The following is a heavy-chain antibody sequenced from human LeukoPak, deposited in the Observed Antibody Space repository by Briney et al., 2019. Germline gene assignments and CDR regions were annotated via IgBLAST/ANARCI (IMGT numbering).Heavy chain of an antibody. V-gene: IGHV4-59*01. D-gene: IGHD3-3*01. Sequence: KPSETLSLTCTVSGGSISSYYWSWIRQPPGKGLEWIGYIYYSGSTNYNPSLKSRVTISVDTSKNQFSLKLSSVTAADTAVYYCARETSGYDNWFDPWGQGTLVTVSS. CDR2: IYYSGST. CDR3: ARETSGYDNWFDP. CDR1: GGSISSYY. J-gene: IGHJ5*02.